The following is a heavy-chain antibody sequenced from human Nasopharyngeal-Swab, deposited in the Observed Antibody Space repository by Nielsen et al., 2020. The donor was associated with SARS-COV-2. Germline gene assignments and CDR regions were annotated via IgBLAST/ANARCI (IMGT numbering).Heavy chain of an antibody. D-gene: IGHD6-13*01. CDR2: INAGNGNT. CDR3: ARGIAAAGTLDY. J-gene: IGHJ4*02. Sequence: ASVKVSCKASGYTFTSYAMHWVRQAPGQRLEWMGWINAGNGNTKYSQKFQGRVTITGDTSASTAYMELSSLRSEDTAVYYCARGIAAAGTLDYWGQGTLVTVSS. CDR1: GYTFTSYA. V-gene: IGHV1-3*01.